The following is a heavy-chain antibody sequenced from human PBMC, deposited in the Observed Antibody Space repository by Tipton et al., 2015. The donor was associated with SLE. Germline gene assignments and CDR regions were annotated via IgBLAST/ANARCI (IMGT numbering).Heavy chain of an antibody. D-gene: IGHD6-6*01. CDR1: GFTFSSYA. Sequence: GSLRLSCAASGFTFSSYAMSWVRQAPGKGLEWVSAISGSGGSIYYADSVKGRFTISRDNSKNTLYLQMNSLRAEDTAVYYCATSYSSSYYYYYYYMDVWGTGSTVTVSS. V-gene: IGHV3-23*01. CDR2: ISGSGGSI. CDR3: ATSYSSSYYYYYYYMDV. J-gene: IGHJ6*03.